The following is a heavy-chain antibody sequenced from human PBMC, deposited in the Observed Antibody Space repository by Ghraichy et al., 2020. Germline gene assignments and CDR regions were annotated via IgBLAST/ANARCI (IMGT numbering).Heavy chain of an antibody. V-gene: IGHV4-34*01. CDR1: GGSFSGYY. Sequence: SETLSLTCAVYGGSFSGYYWSWIRQPPGKGLEWIGEINHSGSTNYNPSLKSRVTISVDTSKNQFSLKLSSVTAADTAVYYCARANLIPLIDYVWGSYRYEYPHYYGMDVWGQGTTVTVSS. D-gene: IGHD3-16*02. CDR3: ARANLIPLIDYVWGSYRYEYPHYYGMDV. CDR2: INHSGST. J-gene: IGHJ6*02.